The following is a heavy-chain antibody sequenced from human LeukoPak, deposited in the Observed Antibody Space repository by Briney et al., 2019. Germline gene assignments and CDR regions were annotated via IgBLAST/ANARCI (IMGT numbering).Heavy chain of an antibody. Sequence: GRSLRLSFAASGFPVGSYGMRWGREAPGKRPGWVAVISHEGSNKYYEHSVKVGLTISRDHSKNTLYLQINSLSPEDTAVYYRAQEDYFYSGRSPGHWRQGTMATVSS. CDR1: GFPVGSYG. CDR3: AQEDYFYSGRSPGH. V-gene: IGHV3-30*18. J-gene: IGHJ4*02. D-gene: IGHD3-10*01. CDR2: ISHEGSNK.